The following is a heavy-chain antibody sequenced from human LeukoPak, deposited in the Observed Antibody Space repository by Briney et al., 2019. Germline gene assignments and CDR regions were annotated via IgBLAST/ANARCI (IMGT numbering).Heavy chain of an antibody. J-gene: IGHJ5*02. D-gene: IGHD4-23*01. Sequence: SETLSLTCSVSGGSIKNYYWSWIRQPPGKGLEWLGNIYFGGTTDYNSSLKSRLTISVDTFKNQLSLNLQSVTAADTATYYCARHRSDTGGKKGVNWFDPCGQGTLVTVSS. CDR1: GGSIKNYY. CDR2: IYFGGTT. CDR3: ARHRSDTGGKKGVNWFDP. V-gene: IGHV4-59*01.